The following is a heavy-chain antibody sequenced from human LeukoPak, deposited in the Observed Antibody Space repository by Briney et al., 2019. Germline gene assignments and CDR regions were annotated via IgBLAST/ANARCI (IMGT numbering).Heavy chain of an antibody. CDR2: IYSGGST. J-gene: IGHJ4*02. D-gene: IGHD5-18*01. V-gene: IGHV3-53*01. CDR1: GFTVSSNY. Sequence: QTGGSLRLSCAASGFTVSSNYMSWVRQAPGKGLEWVSIIYSGGSTFYADSVKGRFTISRDTAENSLSLQMNSLRAEDTAVYYCARNTGYSYGYFDYWGQGTLVTVSS. CDR3: ARNTGYSYGYFDY.